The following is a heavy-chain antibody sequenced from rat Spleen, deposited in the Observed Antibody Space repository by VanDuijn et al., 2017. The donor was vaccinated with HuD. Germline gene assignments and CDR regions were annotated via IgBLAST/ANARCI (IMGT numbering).Heavy chain of an antibody. CDR3: ANLGVMDA. CDR1: GFTFSDYG. CDR2: ISYGDSSGHSGT. J-gene: IGHJ4*01. V-gene: IGHV5-29*01. D-gene: IGHD4-6*01. Sequence: EVQLVESDGGLVQPGRSLKLSCAASGFTFSDYGVAWVRQAPTTGLEWVATISYGDSSGHSGTYYRDSVKGRFTISRDNAKSTLYLQMDSLRSEDPATYYCANLGVMDAWGQGASVTVSS.